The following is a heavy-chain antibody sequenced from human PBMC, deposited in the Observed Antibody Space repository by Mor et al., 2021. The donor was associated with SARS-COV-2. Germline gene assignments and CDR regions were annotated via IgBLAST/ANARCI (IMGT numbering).Heavy chain of an antibody. Sequence: GLECMGGFDPEDGETIYAQKFQGRVTMTEDTSTDTAYMELSSLRSEDTAVYYFATGLSTLDAFDIWGQGTM. V-gene: IGHV1-24*01. CDR3: ATGLSTLDAFDI. CDR2: FDPEDGET. J-gene: IGHJ3*02. D-gene: IGHD2-2*01.